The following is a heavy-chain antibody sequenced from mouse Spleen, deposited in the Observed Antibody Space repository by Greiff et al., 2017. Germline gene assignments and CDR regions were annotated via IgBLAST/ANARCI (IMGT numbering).Heavy chain of an antibody. CDR2: ISSGSSTI. J-gene: IGHJ3*01. CDR3: AGYSPAWFAY. Sequence: EVMLVESGGGLVKPGGSLKLSCAASGFTFSDYGMHWVRQAPEKGLEWVAYISSGSSTIYYADTVKGRFTISRDNAKNTLFLQMTSLRSEDTAMYYCAGYSPAWFAYWGQGTLVTVSA. CDR1: GFTFSDYG. D-gene: IGHD2-12*01. V-gene: IGHV5-17*01.